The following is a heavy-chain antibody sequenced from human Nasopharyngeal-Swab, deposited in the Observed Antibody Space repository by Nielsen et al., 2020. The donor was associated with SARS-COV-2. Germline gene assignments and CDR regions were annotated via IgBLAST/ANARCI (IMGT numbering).Heavy chain of an antibody. CDR1: GFTFSDFG. Sequence: GESLKISCAASGFTFSDFGMHWVRQAPGKGLEWVAVIWYDGSNKYYADSVKGRFTISRDNSKNTLYLQMNSLRAEDTAVYYCAHSAVAAYYWGQGTLVTVSS. J-gene: IGHJ4*02. D-gene: IGHD6-19*01. CDR3: AHSAVAAYY. V-gene: IGHV3-30*02. CDR2: IWYDGSNK.